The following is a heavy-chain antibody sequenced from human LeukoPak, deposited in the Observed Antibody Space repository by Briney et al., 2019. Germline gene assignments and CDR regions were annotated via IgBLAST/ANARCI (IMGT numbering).Heavy chain of an antibody. J-gene: IGHJ4*02. Sequence: ASVKVSCKASGYTFSDYYIHWVRQAPGQGLEWMGWINPNSGGTDYAQKFQGRVTMTRDTSINTAYMDLSRLTSDDTAVYYCARARIQLWSPTPDYWGQGTLVTVSS. CDR2: INPNSGGT. D-gene: IGHD5-18*01. CDR3: ARARIQLWSPTPDY. V-gene: IGHV1-2*02. CDR1: GYTFSDYY.